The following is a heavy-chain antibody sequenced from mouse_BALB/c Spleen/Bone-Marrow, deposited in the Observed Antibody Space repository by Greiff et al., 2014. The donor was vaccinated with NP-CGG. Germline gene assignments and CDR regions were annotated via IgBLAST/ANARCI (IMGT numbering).Heavy chain of an antibody. CDR2: IYPGGGYT. Sequence: VQLQQSGAELVRPGTSVKISCKASGYTFTNYWLGWVKQRPGHGLEWIGDIYPGGGYTNYNEKFKGKATLTADTSSSTAYMQLSSLTAEDSAVYVGGRGGTGVDCWGQGTTLTVAS. V-gene: IGHV1-63*02. D-gene: IGHD3-3*01. CDR3: GRGGTGVDC. CDR1: GYTFTNYW. J-gene: IGHJ2*01.